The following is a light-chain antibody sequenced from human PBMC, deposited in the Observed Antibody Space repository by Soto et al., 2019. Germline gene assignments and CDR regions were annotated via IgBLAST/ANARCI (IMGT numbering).Light chain of an antibody. Sequence: QSVLTHPASVSGSPGQSITISCTGTSSDVGGYNYVSWYQQHPGKAPKLMIYEASNRPSGVSNRFSGSKSVNTASLTISGLPDQDEADYYCRSYTSSSTRVFGPGTKVTVL. J-gene: IGLJ1*01. V-gene: IGLV2-14*01. CDR1: SSDVGGYNY. CDR3: RSYTSSSTRV. CDR2: EAS.